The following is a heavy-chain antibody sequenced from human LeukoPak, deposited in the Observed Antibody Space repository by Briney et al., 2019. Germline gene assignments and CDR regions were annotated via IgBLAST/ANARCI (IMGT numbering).Heavy chain of an antibody. V-gene: IGHV3-48*01. J-gene: IGHJ4*02. CDR2: ISSFSTTI. D-gene: IGHD6-13*01. Sequence: GGSLRLSCAASGFTFSSYNMHWVRQAPGKGLEWISSISSFSTTIYYTDSVKGRITISRDNAKNSLYLQMNSLRAEDTAVYYCARDIIAAAGTGDYWGQGTLVTVSS. CDR3: ARDIIAAAGTGDY. CDR1: GFTFSSYN.